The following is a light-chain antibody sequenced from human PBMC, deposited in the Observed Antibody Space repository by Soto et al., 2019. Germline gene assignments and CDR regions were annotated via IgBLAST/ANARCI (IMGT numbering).Light chain of an antibody. J-gene: IGKJ2*01. CDR3: QQYGRSPFT. CDR2: GAS. Sequence: EVVLTQSPVTLSLSPGERATLSYRASQRIANNFLAWFQQKPGQPPTLLIYGASTRASGIPDRFSGSGSGTDFALTISRLEPGDFAVYYCQQYGRSPFTFGQGTKLQIK. CDR1: QRIANNF. V-gene: IGKV3-20*01.